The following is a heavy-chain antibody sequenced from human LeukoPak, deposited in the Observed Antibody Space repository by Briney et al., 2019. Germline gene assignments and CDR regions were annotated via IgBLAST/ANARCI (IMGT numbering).Heavy chain of an antibody. D-gene: IGHD4-17*01. CDR1: GFTFSSYA. V-gene: IGHV3-30-3*01. CDR3: AREGHDYGYYYFDY. J-gene: IGHJ4*02. CDR2: ISYDGSNK. Sequence: PGGSLRLSCAASGFTFSSYAMHWVRQAPGKGLEWVAVISYDGSNKYYADSVKGRFTISRDNSRNTLYLQMNSLRAEDTAVYYCAREGHDYGYYYFDYWGQGTLVTVSS.